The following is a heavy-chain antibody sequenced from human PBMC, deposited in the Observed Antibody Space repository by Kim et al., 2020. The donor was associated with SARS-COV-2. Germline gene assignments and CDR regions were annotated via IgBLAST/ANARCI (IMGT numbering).Heavy chain of an antibody. V-gene: IGHV4-34*01. CDR2: INHSGST. Sequence: SETLSLTCAVYGGSFSGYYWSWIRQPPGKGLEWIGEINHSGSTNYNPSLKSRVTISVDTSKNQFSLKLSSVTAADTAVYYCARGRSSVWFGESWFDPWGQGTLVTVSS. CDR1: GGSFSGYY. CDR3: ARGRSSVWFGESWFDP. D-gene: IGHD3-10*01. J-gene: IGHJ5*02.